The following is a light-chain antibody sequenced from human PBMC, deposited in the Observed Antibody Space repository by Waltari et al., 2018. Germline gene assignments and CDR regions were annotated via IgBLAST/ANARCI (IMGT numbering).Light chain of an antibody. Sequence: QSALTQPASVSGYTGQSITISCTGTSSDVGGYNYVSWYQQHPGKAPKLIIYEVSNRPSCVSSRFSGSQSGNTASLTISGLQAEDEADYFCGSYTLINTIVLFGTGTKVTVL. J-gene: IGLJ1*01. CDR2: EVS. CDR1: SSDVGGYNY. CDR3: GSYTLINTIVL. V-gene: IGLV2-14*01.